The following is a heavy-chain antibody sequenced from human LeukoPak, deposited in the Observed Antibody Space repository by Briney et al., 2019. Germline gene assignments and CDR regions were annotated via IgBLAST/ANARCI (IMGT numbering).Heavy chain of an antibody. CDR1: GFTFSSYG. J-gene: IGHJ4*02. D-gene: IGHD3-3*01. CDR3: ARERQNKDFWSGGDY. CDR2: IWCDGSNK. V-gene: IGHV3-33*01. Sequence: PGGSLRLSCAASGFTFSSYGMHWVRQAPGKGVEWVAVIWCDGSNKYYADSVKGRFTISRDNSKNTLYLQMNSLRAEDTAVYYCARERQNKDFWSGGDYWGQGTLVTVSS.